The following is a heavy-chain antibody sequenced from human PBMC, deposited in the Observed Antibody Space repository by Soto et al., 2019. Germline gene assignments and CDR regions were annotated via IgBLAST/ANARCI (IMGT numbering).Heavy chain of an antibody. CDR2: IFSNDEK. V-gene: IGHV2-26*01. CDR1: GFSLSNARMG. CDR3: ARIQGYCLSTSCYAGDH. D-gene: IGHD2-2*01. J-gene: IGHJ4*02. Sequence: QVTLKESGPVLVKPTETLTLTCTVSGFSLSNARMGVSWIRQPPGKALEWLAHIFSNDEKSYSTSLKSRLTISKDTSKSQVVLTMTNMDPVDTATYYWARIQGYCLSTSCYAGDHWGQGTLVTVSS.